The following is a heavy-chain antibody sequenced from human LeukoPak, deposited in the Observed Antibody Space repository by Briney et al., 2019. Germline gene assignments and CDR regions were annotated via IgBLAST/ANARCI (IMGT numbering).Heavy chain of an antibody. D-gene: IGHD6-13*01. CDR2: IWYGGSYN. CDR1: GFTFSNYG. CDR3: ARDTLIAAPKTGTVTRIGWFDT. Sequence: GGSLRLSCAASGFTFSNYGMHWVRQAPGKGLEWVAVIWYGGSYNSYRDSVKGRFTISRDNSKNTLFLQMNSLRADDTAVYYCARDTLIAAPKTGTVTRIGWFDTWGQGTLVTVSS. J-gene: IGHJ5*02. V-gene: IGHV3-33*01.